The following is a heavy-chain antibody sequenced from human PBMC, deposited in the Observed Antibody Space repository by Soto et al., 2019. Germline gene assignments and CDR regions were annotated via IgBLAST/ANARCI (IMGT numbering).Heavy chain of an antibody. CDR1: GFTFSSYG. Sequence: QVQLVESGGGVVQPGRSLRLSCAASGFTFSSYGMHWVRQAPGKGLEWVAVIWYDGSNKYYADSVKGRFTISRDNSKNSLYLQMNSLRAEDTAVYYCARDLLGAISYYYGMDVWGQGSTVTVS. J-gene: IGHJ6*02. CDR2: IWYDGSNK. V-gene: IGHV3-33*01. CDR3: ARDLLGAISYYYGMDV. D-gene: IGHD2-21*01.